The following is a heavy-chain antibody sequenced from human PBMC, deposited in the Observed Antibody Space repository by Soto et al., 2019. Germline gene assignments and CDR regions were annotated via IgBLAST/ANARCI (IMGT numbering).Heavy chain of an antibody. D-gene: IGHD3-10*01. CDR2: ISSSGGST. CDR3: ANNEGFGELLSGHYYYGMDV. J-gene: IGHJ6*02. V-gene: IGHV3-23*01. Sequence: GGSLRLSCAGSEAGFTFSSYAMSWVRQAPGKGLEWVSTISSSGGSTFYADFVKGRFTISRDNSKNTLYLQMNSLRAEDTAVYYCANNEGFGELLSGHYYYGMDVWGQGTTVTVSS. CDR1: GFTFSSYA.